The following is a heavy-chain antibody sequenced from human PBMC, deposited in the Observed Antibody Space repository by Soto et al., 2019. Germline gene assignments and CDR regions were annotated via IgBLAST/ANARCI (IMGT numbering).Heavy chain of an antibody. V-gene: IGHV3-74*01. J-gene: IGHJ5*02. D-gene: IGHD5-12*01. CDR1: GFTFNTYW. CDR3: ATVATNSYNWLDP. Sequence: EVPLVESGGTLVQPGGSLRLSCAASGFTFNTYWMHWVRQAPGKGLVWVSRINSDGTKTTYADSVKGRFTISRDNAKNTVYLQMNSLRAEDTAMYYCATVATNSYNWLDPWGQGTLVTVSS. CDR2: INSDGTKT.